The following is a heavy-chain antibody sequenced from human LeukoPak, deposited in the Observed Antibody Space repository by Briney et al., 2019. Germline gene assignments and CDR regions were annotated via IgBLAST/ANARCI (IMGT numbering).Heavy chain of an antibody. J-gene: IGHJ4*02. V-gene: IGHV4-4*07. D-gene: IGHD6-13*01. Sequence: SETLSLTCTVSGGSISSYYWSWIRQPPGKGLEWIGRIYTSGSTNYNPSLKSRVTMSVDTSKNQFSLKLSSVTAADTAVYYCARGYSSSWYYFDYWGQGTLVTVSS. CDR3: ARGYSSSWYYFDY. CDR2: IYTSGST. CDR1: GGSISSYY.